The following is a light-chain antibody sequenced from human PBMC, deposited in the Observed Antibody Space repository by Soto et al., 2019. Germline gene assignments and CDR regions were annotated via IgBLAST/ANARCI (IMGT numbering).Light chain of an antibody. J-gene: IGKJ3*01. CDR3: QQSFSTPFT. CDR1: QSISSY. CDR2: AAS. V-gene: IGKV1-39*01. Sequence: DIQMTQSPSSLSASVGDRVTITCRASQSISSYLNWYQQKPGKAPKLLIYAASSLQSGVPSRFSGSGSGPDSTLTISSLQPEDFAPYYCQQSFSTPFTFGPGSKVDIK.